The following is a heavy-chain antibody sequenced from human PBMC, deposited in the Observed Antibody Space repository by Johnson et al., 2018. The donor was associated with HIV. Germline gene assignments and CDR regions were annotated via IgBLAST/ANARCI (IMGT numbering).Heavy chain of an antibody. CDR1: GFTVSSNY. V-gene: IGHV3-66*01. J-gene: IGHJ3*02. CDR2: IYSGGST. CDR3: ARASLARGGKIRAFDI. D-gene: IGHD4-23*01. Sequence: VQLVESGGGLVQPGGSLRLSCAASGFTVSSNYMSWVRQAPGKGLEWVSVIYSGGSTYYADPVKGRFTISRDNSKNTLYLQMNSLRAEDTAVFYCARASLARGGKIRAFDIWGQGTMVTVSS.